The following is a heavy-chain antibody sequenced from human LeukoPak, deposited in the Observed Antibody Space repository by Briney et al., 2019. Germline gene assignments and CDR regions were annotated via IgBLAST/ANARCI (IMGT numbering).Heavy chain of an antibody. CDR3: AKAPMGDDAFDI. J-gene: IGHJ3*02. CDR2: ISGSGGST. V-gene: IGHV3-23*01. CDR1: GFTFSSYA. Sequence: GGSLRLSCAASGFTFSSYAMSWVRQAPGKGLEWVSAISGSGGSTYYADSVKGRFTISRDNSKNTMYLQMNSLRAEDTAVYYCAKAPMGDDAFDIWGQGTMVTVSS. D-gene: IGHD3-16*01.